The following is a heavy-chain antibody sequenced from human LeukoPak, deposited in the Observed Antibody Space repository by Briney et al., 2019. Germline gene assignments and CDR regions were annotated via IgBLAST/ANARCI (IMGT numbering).Heavy chain of an antibody. CDR1: GGSITSNY. D-gene: IGHD6-13*01. J-gene: IGHJ6*02. CDR3: AKLSPITEVGSSYYHSMDV. Sequence: SETLSLTCTVSGGSITSNYWSWIRQPPGKGLEWIGYIHYSGRTNYKSSLKSRVTLSVDTSKNQFSLKLSSVTAADTAVYYCAKLSPITEVGSSYYHSMDVWGHGTTVTVSS. V-gene: IGHV4-59*08. CDR2: IHYSGRT.